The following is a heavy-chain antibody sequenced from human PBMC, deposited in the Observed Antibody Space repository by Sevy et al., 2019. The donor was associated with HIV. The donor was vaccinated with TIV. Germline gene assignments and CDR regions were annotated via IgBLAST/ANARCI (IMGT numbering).Heavy chain of an antibody. V-gene: IGHV3-21*01. CDR1: GFSISGYT. Sequence: GGSLRLSCAASGFSISGYTMNWVRQAPGKGLEWVSSISIGSSFIYYADSLKGRFTISRDNARNLLYLQMNSLRVEDTAVYYCARVGLGDCSGTNCSPNDYWGQGTLVTVSS. D-gene: IGHD2-2*01. J-gene: IGHJ4*02. CDR3: ARVGLGDCSGTNCSPNDY. CDR2: ISIGSSFI.